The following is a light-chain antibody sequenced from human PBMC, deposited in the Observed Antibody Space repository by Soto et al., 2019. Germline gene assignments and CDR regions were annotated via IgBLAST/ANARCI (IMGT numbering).Light chain of an antibody. V-gene: IGLV1-51*01. CDR3: ATWDRSLSVGV. Sequence: QSVLTQPPSVSAAPGQTVTISCSGSSSNIGNNYVFWYQQLPGTAPKLLISDNDKRPSGIPDLFSGSKSGTSATLGITGLQTGDEADYYCATWDRSLSVGVFGGGTQLTVL. CDR2: DND. CDR1: SSNIGNNY. J-gene: IGLJ2*01.